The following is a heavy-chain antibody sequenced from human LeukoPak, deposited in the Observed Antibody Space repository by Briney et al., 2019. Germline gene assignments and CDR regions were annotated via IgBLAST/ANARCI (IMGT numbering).Heavy chain of an antibody. J-gene: IGHJ4*02. V-gene: IGHV4-34*01. CDR2: INHSGST. Sequence: SETLFLTCAVYGGSFSGYYWSWIRQPPGKGLEWIGEINHSGSTNYNPSLKSRVTISVDTSKNQFSLKLSSVTAADTAVYYCARGPSLWYYDRGEVFDYWGQGTLVTVSS. D-gene: IGHD3-22*01. CDR1: GGSFSGYY. CDR3: ARGPSLWYYDRGEVFDY.